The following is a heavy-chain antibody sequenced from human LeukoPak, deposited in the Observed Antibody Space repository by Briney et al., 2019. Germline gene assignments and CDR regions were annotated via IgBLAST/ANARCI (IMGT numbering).Heavy chain of an antibody. J-gene: IGHJ5*02. CDR1: GFTFSSYS. Sequence: GGSLRLSCAVSGFTFSSYSMNWVRQAPGKGLEWVSYISSSSSTIYYADSVKGRFTISRDNAKNSLYLQMNSLRAEDTAVYYCARDLMVRGVIINWFDPWGQGTLVTVSS. CDR2: ISSSSSTI. CDR3: ARDLMVRGVIINWFDP. V-gene: IGHV3-48*04. D-gene: IGHD3-10*01.